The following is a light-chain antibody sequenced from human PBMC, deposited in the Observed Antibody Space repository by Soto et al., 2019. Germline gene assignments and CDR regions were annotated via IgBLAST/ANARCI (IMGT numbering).Light chain of an antibody. CDR2: DAS. Sequence: EIGMTQSPATLSVSPGEGAPPSCKASQNVYNNLAWYQQRPGQPPRLLIYDASTRATGISARFSGSGYGTEFTLTISSLQSEDFAVYFCQQCRNWPLTFGGGTKVDIK. V-gene: IGKV3-15*01. CDR3: QQCRNWPLT. CDR1: QNVYNN. J-gene: IGKJ4*01.